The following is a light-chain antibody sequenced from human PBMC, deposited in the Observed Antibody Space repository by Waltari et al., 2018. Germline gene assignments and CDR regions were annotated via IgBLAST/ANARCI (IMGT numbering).Light chain of an antibody. CDR1: SSDIGGYNG. CDR3: GSYRSGSTAL. J-gene: IGLJ2*01. Sequence: QSALTQPPSVSKSLGQSVTISCTGTSSDIGGYNGVSWYQQQSGTAPRLLIYEVSKRPSGVSDRFSGSKSDNTASLTISGLQAEDEADYYCGSYRSGSTALFGGGTRLTVL. CDR2: EVS. V-gene: IGLV2-18*02.